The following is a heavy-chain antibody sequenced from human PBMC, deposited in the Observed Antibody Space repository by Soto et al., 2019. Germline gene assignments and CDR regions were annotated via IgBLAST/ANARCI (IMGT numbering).Heavy chain of an antibody. V-gene: IGHV4-4*07. CDR1: GGSISSYY. Sequence: PSETLSLTCTVSGGSISSYYWSWIRQPAGKGLGWIGRIYTSGSTNYNPSLKSRVTMSVDTSKNQISLKLSSVTAADTAVYYCARDGGYDSSGYYLGFDYWGQGTLVTVS. J-gene: IGHJ4*02. D-gene: IGHD3-22*01. CDR2: IYTSGST. CDR3: ARDGGYDSSGYYLGFDY.